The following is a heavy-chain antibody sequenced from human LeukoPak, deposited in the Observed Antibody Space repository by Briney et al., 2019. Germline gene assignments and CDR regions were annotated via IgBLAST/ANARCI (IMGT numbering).Heavy chain of an antibody. Sequence: PSETLSLTCAVSGYSISSGYYWGWIRQPPGKGLEWIGSIYHSGSTYYNPSLKRRVTISVDTSKNQFSLKLSSVTAPDTAVYFCARVLNLFLMTMVGGPFDYWGPEGPVTVSS. CDR2: IYHSGST. CDR3: ARVLNLFLMTMVGGPFDY. CDR1: GYSISSGYY. D-gene: IGHD3-10*01. V-gene: IGHV4-38-2*01. J-gene: IGHJ4*02.